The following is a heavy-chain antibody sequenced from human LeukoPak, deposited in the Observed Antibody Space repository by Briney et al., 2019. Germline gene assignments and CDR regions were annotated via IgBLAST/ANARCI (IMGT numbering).Heavy chain of an antibody. CDR1: GFTFSIYA. Sequence: GGSLRLSCAASGFTFSIYAMSWVRQAPGWGLQWVSTISSSGGNTYYADSVKGRFTISRDNSKNTLSLQMNSLRVEDTAVYYCANGPAGYYVSSSWGQGTLVTVSS. V-gene: IGHV3-23*01. CDR3: ANGPAGYYVSSS. J-gene: IGHJ4*02. CDR2: ISSSGGNT. D-gene: IGHD3-10*02.